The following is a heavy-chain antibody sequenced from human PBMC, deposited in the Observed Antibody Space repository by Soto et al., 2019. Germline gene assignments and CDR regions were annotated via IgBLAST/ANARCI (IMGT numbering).Heavy chain of an antibody. J-gene: IGHJ4*02. CDR3: ASEPHWLDYNYLDD. D-gene: IGHD3-9*01. CDR1: GFTFSSYG. Sequence: QVQLVESGGGVVQPGRSLRLSCAASGFTFSSYGMRWVRQAPGKGLEWVADIRCDGSNKYYADSVKGRFTISRDNSKNTLILQMNGLKAEDKAGYDCASEPHWLDYNYLDDWGQGTLVTVSS. V-gene: IGHV3-33*01. CDR2: IRCDGSNK.